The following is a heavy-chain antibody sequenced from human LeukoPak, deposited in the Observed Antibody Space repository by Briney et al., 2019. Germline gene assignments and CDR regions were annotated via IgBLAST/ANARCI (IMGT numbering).Heavy chain of an antibody. V-gene: IGHV4-30-4*07. J-gene: IGHJ5*02. CDR1: AGSISRGGYS. CDR3: AREPNYHGSGTGWFDP. D-gene: IGHD3-10*01. Sequence: SETLSLTCAVSAGSISRGGYSWSWIRQPPGKGLEWIGYFYYSGSTYYNPSLKSRVTISLDTSKNQLSLKLSSVTAADTAVYYCAREPNYHGSGTGWFDPWGQGTLVTVSS. CDR2: FYYSGST.